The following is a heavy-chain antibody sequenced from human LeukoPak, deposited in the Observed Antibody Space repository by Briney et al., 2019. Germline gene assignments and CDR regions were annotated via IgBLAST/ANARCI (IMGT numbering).Heavy chain of an antibody. D-gene: IGHD1-26*01. CDR3: ARDWDGRHNWFDP. CDR1: GYTFTNYG. V-gene: IGHV1-18*01. CDR2: INAYGDDT. Sequence: ASVKVSCKASGYTFTNYGISWVRQAPGQRLEWVGWINAYGDDTNYGQKFQDRVTMTTDRSTSTAYMELRSLRSDDPAVYYCARDWDGRHNWFDPWGQGTLVTVSS. J-gene: IGHJ5*02.